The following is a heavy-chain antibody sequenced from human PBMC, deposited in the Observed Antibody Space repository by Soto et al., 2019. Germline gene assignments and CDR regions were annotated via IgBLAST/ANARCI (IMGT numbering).Heavy chain of an antibody. CDR3: ARDRLSLIRGVPHYDGIDV. CDR1: GGSITTANSY. Sequence: QVQLQESGPGLVKPSQTLSLTCTVSGGSITTANSYWTWIRQHPGKGLEGIGYIYHSGSTYYNPSLKSRVTISIDKSQNQFSLTLTSVTAADSAIFYCARDRLSLIRGVPHYDGIDVWGQGTTVTVSS. D-gene: IGHD3-10*01. V-gene: IGHV4-31*03. J-gene: IGHJ6*02. CDR2: IYHSGST.